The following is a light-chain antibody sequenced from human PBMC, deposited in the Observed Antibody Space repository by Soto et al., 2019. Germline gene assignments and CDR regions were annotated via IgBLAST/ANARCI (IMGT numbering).Light chain of an antibody. Sequence: QSALTQPASASGSPGQSVTISCTGTSSDVGAFNYVSWYQQHAGKAPKLMIYEVTRRPSGVPDRIFASKSDNTASLTVSGLQAEDEADYYCSSFGGTYTRVFGTGTKVTVL. CDR2: EVT. J-gene: IGLJ1*01. V-gene: IGLV2-8*01. CDR3: SSFGGTYTRV. CDR1: SSDVGAFNY.